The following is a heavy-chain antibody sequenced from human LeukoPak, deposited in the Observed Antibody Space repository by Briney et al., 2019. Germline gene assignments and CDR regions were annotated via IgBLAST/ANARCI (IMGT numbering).Heavy chain of an antibody. Sequence: PSETLSLTRTVSGGSISSSSYYWGWIRQPPGKGLEWIGSIYYSGSTYYNPSLKSRVTISVDTSKNQFSLKLSSVTAADTAVYYCARVPIQLWLPFDYWGQGTLVTVSS. D-gene: IGHD5-18*01. CDR2: IYYSGST. CDR3: ARVPIQLWLPFDY. V-gene: IGHV4-39*07. J-gene: IGHJ4*02. CDR1: GGSISSSSYY.